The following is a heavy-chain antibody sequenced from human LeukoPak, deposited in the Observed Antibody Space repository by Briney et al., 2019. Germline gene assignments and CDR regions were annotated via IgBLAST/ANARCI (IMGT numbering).Heavy chain of an antibody. Sequence: ASVKVSCKASGYTFTGYYMHWVRQAPGQGLEWMGWINPNSGGTNYAQKFQGRVTMTRDTSISTAYMELSRLRSDDTAMYYCARGVTVSGYEPNFDYWGQGTLVTVSS. CDR2: INPNSGGT. V-gene: IGHV1-2*02. CDR1: GYTFTGYY. D-gene: IGHD5-12*01. J-gene: IGHJ4*02. CDR3: ARGVTVSGYEPNFDY.